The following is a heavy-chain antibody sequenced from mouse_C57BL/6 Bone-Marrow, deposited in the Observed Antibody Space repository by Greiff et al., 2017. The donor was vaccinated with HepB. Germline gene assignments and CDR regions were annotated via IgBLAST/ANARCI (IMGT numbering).Heavy chain of an antibody. D-gene: IGHD1-1*01. CDR3: ARDYYGSSYYFDY. CDR1: EYEFPSHD. Sequence: VQLKESGGGLVQPGESLKLSCESNEYEFPSHDMSWVRKTPEKRLELVAAINSDGGSTYYPDTMERRFIISRDNTKKTLYLQMSHLKSEDTAMYYCARDYYGSSYYFDYWGQGTTLTVSS. CDR2: INSDGGST. V-gene: IGHV5-2*01. J-gene: IGHJ2*01.